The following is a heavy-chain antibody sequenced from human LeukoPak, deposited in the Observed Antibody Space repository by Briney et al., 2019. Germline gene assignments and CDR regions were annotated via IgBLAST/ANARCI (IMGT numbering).Heavy chain of an antibody. CDR1: GGSLSGYY. V-gene: IGHV4-34*01. Sequence: SETLSLTCSVYGGSLSGYYWSWIRQPPGKGLEWIGEINHSGSTNYNPSLKSRVTISADTSKNQFSLKLDSVTAADTAVYYCATWGLLRVPFTYGGQGTLFPVPS. D-gene: IGHD2/OR15-2a*01. CDR2: INHSGST. CDR3: ATWGLLRVPFTY. J-gene: IGHJ4*02.